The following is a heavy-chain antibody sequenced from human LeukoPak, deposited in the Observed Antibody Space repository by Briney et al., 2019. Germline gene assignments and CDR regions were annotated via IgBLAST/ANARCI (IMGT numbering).Heavy chain of an antibody. J-gene: IGHJ4*02. Sequence: PGGSLRLSCAASGFTFSSYAMSWVRHAHGKGLAWVSGINWNGGSTGYADSVKGRFTISRDNAKNSLYLQMNSRRAEDTALYYCARGAYCSCTSCSSFDYWGQGTLVTVSS. D-gene: IGHD2-2*01. CDR1: GFTFSSYA. CDR3: ARGAYCSCTSCSSFDY. CDR2: INWNGGST. V-gene: IGHV3-20*04.